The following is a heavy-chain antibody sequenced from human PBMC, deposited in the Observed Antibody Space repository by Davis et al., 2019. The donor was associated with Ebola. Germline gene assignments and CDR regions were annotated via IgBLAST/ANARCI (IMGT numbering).Heavy chain of an antibody. D-gene: IGHD6-19*01. CDR2: IKEDGSEK. V-gene: IGHV3-7*01. Sequence: GESLKISCVASGFTFNTYWMSWVRQAPGKGLEWVANIKEDGSEKYYADSVKGRFTISRDNSKNTLYLQMNSLRAEDTAVYYCARVPSGGLVDYWGQGTLVTVSS. J-gene: IGHJ4*02. CDR1: GFTFNTYW. CDR3: ARVPSGGLVDY.